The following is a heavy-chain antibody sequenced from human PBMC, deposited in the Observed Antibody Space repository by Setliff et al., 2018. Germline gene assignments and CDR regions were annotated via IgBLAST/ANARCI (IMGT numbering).Heavy chain of an antibody. D-gene: IGHD1-7*01. J-gene: IGHJ4*02. V-gene: IGHV3-23*03. CDR1: GFTFTDYA. CDR2: VYSGDRST. CDR3: AKPRVELRWGFES. Sequence: LRLSCAASGFTFTDYAMTWVRQAPGKGLEWVSTVYSGDRSTFYTDSVKGRFIIYRDSSKNTLYMQMSSLRAEDTAVYYCAKPRVELRWGFESWGQGTLVTVS.